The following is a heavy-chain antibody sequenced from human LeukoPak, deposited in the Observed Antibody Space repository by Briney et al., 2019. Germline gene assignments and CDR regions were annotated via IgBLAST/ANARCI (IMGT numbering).Heavy chain of an antibody. Sequence: PGGSLRLSCAASGFTFSDYYMSWIRQAPGKGLEWVSYISSSGSTIYYADSVKGRFTISRDNAKNSLYLQMNSLRAEDTAVYYCARGPLAYYDILTGLNAWTPDYWGQGTLVTVSS. CDR1: GFTFSDYY. CDR3: ARGPLAYYDILTGLNAWTPDY. V-gene: IGHV3-11*01. J-gene: IGHJ4*02. CDR2: ISSSGSTI. D-gene: IGHD3-9*01.